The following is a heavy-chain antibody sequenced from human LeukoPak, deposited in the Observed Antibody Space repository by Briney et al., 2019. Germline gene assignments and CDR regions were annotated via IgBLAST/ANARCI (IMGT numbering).Heavy chain of an antibody. CDR3: ARHVEGLEFEWLLPYDAFDI. Sequence: PSETLSLTCTVSGGSISSYYWSWIRQPPGKGLEWIGYIYYSGSTNYNPSLKSRVTISVDTSKNQFSLKLSSVTAADTAVYYCARHVEGLEFEWLLPYDAFDIWGQGTMVTVSS. J-gene: IGHJ3*02. CDR1: GGSISSYY. V-gene: IGHV4-59*08. CDR2: IYYSGST. D-gene: IGHD3-9*01.